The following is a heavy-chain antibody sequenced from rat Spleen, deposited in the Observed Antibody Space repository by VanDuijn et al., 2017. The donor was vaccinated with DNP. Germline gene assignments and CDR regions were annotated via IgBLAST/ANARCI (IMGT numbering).Heavy chain of an antibody. D-gene: IGHD4-1*01. J-gene: IGHJ4*01. CDR3: ARYVTGYAMDA. V-gene: IGHV3-1*01. CDR2: ISYSGGT. Sequence: WGWIRNFPGNKMEWIGHISYSGGTTYNPSLKSRISITRDTSKNQFFLQLNSVTTEDTATYYCARYVTGYAMDAWGQGTSVTVSS.